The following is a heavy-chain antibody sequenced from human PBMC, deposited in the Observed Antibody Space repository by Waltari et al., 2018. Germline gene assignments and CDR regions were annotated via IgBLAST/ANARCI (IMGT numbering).Heavy chain of an antibody. J-gene: IGHJ4*02. V-gene: IGHV4-59*01. CDR1: GTSISNYY. CDR2: ISDSGSP. Sequence: QVQLQESGPGLVKPSETLSLTCTVSGTSISNYYWTWIRQPPGKGLEWIGDISDSGSPSDNPSLKSRVTISGDTSKNHFSLKLSSVTAADTAVYYCARTSGAAAGKFDYWGQGTLVTVSS. CDR3: ARTSGAAAGKFDY. D-gene: IGHD6-13*01.